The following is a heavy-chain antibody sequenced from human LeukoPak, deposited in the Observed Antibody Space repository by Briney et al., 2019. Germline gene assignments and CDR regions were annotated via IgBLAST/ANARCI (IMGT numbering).Heavy chain of an antibody. D-gene: IGHD5-24*01. V-gene: IGHV3-23*01. J-gene: IGHJ4*02. CDR2: IIGTGDST. Sequence: PGGSLRLSCAASGFTLRNHGMSWVRQAPGKGLEWVSGIIGTGDSTFYADPVKGRFTISRDNSRNTLYLHMNSLRVDDTAVYYCASLYNDYGDYWGQGALVTVSS. CDR1: GFTLRNHG. CDR3: ASLYNDYGDY.